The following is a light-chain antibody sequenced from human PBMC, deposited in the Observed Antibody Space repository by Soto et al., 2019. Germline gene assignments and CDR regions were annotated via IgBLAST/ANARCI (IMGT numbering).Light chain of an antibody. V-gene: IGLV2-14*03. Sequence: QSVLTQPASVSGSLGQSITISCTGTSSYVGVYYYVSWFQQHPGKAPKLMIYDVTKRPSGVSNRFSGSMSGNTASLTISGLQAEDEAHYYCGSYTSSNTLEMVFGGGTKVTVL. CDR2: DVT. J-gene: IGLJ2*01. CDR3: GSYTSSNTLEMV. CDR1: SSYVGVYYY.